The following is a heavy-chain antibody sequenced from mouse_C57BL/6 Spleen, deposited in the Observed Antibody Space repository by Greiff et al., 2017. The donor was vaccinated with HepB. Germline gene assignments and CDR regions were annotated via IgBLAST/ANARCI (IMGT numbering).Heavy chain of an antibody. CDR2: IHPNSGST. Sequence: VQLQQPGAELVKPGASVKLSCKASGYTFTSYWMHWVKQRPGQGLEWIGMIHPNSGSTNYNEKFKSKATLTVDKSSSTAYMQLSRLTSEDSAVYDGARATPYAMDYWGQGTSVTVSS. CDR3: ARATPYAMDY. V-gene: IGHV1-64*01. D-gene: IGHD1-1*01. CDR1: GYTFTSYW. J-gene: IGHJ4*01.